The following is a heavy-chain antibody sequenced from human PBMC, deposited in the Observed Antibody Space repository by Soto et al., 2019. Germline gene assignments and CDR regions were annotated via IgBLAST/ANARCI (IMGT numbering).Heavy chain of an antibody. D-gene: IGHD6-13*01. CDR2: IYYSGST. CDR3: ARSLAAAGTWYFDY. Sequence: PSETLSLTCTVSGGSISSYYWSWIRQPPGKGLEWIGYIYYSGSTNYNPSLKSRVTISVDTSKNQFSLKLSSVTASDTAVYYCARSLAAAGTWYFDYWGQGTLVTVSS. CDR1: GGSISSYY. V-gene: IGHV4-59*01. J-gene: IGHJ4*02.